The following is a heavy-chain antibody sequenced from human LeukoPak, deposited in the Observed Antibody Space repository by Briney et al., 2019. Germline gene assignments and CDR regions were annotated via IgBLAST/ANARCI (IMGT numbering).Heavy chain of an antibody. Sequence: PSETLSLTCTVSGGSISSGTYYWSWIRQPAGKGLEWIGRIYTSGSNYNPSLKSRVTMSIDTSTNQLSPKLSSVTAADTAVYYCARDSGTTGEVKFDPWGQGTLVTVSS. CDR2: IYTSGS. V-gene: IGHV4-61*02. J-gene: IGHJ5*02. CDR3: ARDSGTTGEVKFDP. D-gene: IGHD3-10*01. CDR1: GGSISSGTYY.